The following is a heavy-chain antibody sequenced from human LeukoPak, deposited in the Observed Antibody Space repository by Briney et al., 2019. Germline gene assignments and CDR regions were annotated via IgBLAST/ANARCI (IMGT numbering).Heavy chain of an antibody. CDR3: ARDRDRSGSQSY. V-gene: IGHV1-18*01. J-gene: IGHJ4*02. CDR2: ISANNGNAKYNT. Sequence: ASVKVSCKASGYTFTSYGISWVRQAPGQGLEWMGWISANNGNAKYNTKYAQNLQGRVTMTTDISPSTAYMELRTLRSDDTAVYYCARDRDRSGSQSYWGQGTLVTVSS. CDR1: GYTFTSYG. D-gene: IGHD1-26*01.